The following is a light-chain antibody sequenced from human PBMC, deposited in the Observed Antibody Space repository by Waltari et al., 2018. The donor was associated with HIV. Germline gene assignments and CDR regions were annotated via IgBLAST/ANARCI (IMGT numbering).Light chain of an antibody. CDR1: QNIGTS. CDR3: QQSYSWS. CDR2: AAS. Sequence: DIQMTQSPPSLSASVGDRVTITCRASQNIGTSLNWYQQKAGKAPKVLIYAASDLESWAPSRFSGSGSGTDFTLTISSLQPEDFATYYCQQSYSWSFGQGTKVEIK. J-gene: IGKJ1*01. V-gene: IGKV1-39*01.